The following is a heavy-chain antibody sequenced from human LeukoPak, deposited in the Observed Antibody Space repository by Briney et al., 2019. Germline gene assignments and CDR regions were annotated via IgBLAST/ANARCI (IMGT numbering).Heavy chain of an antibody. V-gene: IGHV3-21*01. CDR3: ARCLSGGSCYPRQARDY. J-gene: IGHJ4*02. D-gene: IGHD2-15*01. CDR1: GFTFSSYS. CDR2: ISSSSSYI. Sequence: PGGSLRLSCAASGFTFSSYSMNWVRQAPGKGLEWVSSISSSSSYIYYADSVKGRFTISRDNAKNSLYLQMNSLRAEDTAVYYCARCLSGGSCYPRQARDYWGQGTLVTVSS.